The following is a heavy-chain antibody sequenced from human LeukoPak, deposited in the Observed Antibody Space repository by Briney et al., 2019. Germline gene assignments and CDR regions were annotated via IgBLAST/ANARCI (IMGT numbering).Heavy chain of an antibody. J-gene: IGHJ4*02. CDR1: GFTFSNYG. D-gene: IGHD3-10*01. V-gene: IGHV3-23*01. CDR3: VKGFVHPTYYFDY. CDR2: ITGSGDGT. Sequence: GGSLRLSCAASGFTFSNYGMRWVRQAPGKRLEWVSSITGSGDGTYYADSVRGRFTISRDNSENTLYLQLNSLRAEDTAVYFCVKGFVHPTYYFDYWGQGTLVTVSS.